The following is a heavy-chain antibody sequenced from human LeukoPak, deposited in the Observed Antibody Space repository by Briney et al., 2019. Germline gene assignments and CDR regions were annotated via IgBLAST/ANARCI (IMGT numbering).Heavy chain of an antibody. V-gene: IGHV3-64D*06. CDR1: GFTFSSYA. CDR3: VKDRDSGYDSLDY. CDR2: ISSNGGST. J-gene: IGHJ4*02. D-gene: IGHD5-12*01. Sequence: PGGSLRLSCSASGFTFSSYAMHWVRQAPGKGLEYGSAISSNGGSTYYADSVEGRFTISRDNSKNTLYLQMSSLRAEDTAVYYCVKDRDSGYDSLDYWGQGTPVTVSS.